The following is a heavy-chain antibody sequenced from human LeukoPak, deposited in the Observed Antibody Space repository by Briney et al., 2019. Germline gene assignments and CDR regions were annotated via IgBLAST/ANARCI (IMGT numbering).Heavy chain of an antibody. CDR2: INTVGSGT. Sequence: GGSLRLSCAASGFTFTSYWMHWGRQAPGKGLVWVSRINTVGSGTSYADSVKGRFTISRDNAKNTLYLQMNSLRAEDTAVYYCARDTYDSSGYYYGPFDYWGQGTLVTVSS. CDR3: ARDTYDSSGYYYGPFDY. J-gene: IGHJ4*02. CDR1: GFTFTSYW. D-gene: IGHD3-22*01. V-gene: IGHV3-74*01.